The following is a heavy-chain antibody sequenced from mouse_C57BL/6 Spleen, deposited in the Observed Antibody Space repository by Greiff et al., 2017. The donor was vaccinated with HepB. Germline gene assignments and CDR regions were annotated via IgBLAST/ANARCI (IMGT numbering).Heavy chain of an antibody. D-gene: IGHD2-4*01. Sequence: EVNLVESGGGLIQSGRSLRLSCATSGFTFSDFYMEWVRQAPGKGLEWIAASRNKANDYTTEYSASVKGRFIVSRDTSQSILYLQMNALRAEDTAIYYCARDTDYDYDGWYFDVWGTGTTVTVSS. CDR2: SRNKANDYTT. V-gene: IGHV7-1*01. J-gene: IGHJ1*03. CDR1: GFTFSDFY. CDR3: ARDTDYDYDGWYFDV.